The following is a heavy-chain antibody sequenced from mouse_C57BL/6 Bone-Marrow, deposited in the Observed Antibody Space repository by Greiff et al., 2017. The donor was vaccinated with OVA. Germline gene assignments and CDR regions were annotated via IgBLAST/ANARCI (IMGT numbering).Heavy chain of an antibody. CDR2: IWRGGST. V-gene: IGHV2-2*01. CDR1: GFSLTSYG. CDR3: ARNWDEGAMDY. Sequence: VKLVESGPGLVQPSPSLSITCTVSGFSLTSYGVHWVRQSPGQGLEWLGVIWRGGSTDYNAAFISRLSISKDNSKSQVFFKMNSLQADDTAIDYCARNWDEGAMDYWGQGTSVTVSS. J-gene: IGHJ4*01. D-gene: IGHD4-1*01.